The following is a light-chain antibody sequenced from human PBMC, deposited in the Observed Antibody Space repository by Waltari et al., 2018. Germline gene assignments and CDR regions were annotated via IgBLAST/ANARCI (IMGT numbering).Light chain of an antibody. CDR1: GSGVGSYDL. CDR3: SSYSSSTTLGNV. J-gene: IGLJ1*01. V-gene: IGLV2-23*01. CDR2: EAT. Sequence: QSALTQAASVSGSPGPSITISCSGTGSGVGSYDLVAWHQQHPGKAPKLIIYEATKRPSGVSSRFSGSKSGNTASLTISGLQAEDEADYFCSSYSSSTTLGNVFGTGTKVTVL.